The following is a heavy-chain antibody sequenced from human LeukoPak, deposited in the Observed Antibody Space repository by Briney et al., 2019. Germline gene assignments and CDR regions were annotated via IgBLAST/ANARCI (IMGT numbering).Heavy chain of an antibody. D-gene: IGHD1-26*01. Sequence: GGSLRLSCAASGFTFSSYGMHWVRQAPGKGLEWVAFTRYDGSNKYYADSVKGRFTISRDNSKNTLYLQMNSLRAEDTAVYYCAKAPLGSYYYDYWGQGTLVTVSS. CDR2: TRYDGSNK. V-gene: IGHV3-30*02. CDR3: AKAPLGSYYYDY. CDR1: GFTFSSYG. J-gene: IGHJ4*02.